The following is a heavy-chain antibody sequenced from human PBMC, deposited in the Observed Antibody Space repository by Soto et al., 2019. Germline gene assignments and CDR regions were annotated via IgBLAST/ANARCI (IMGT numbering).Heavy chain of an antibody. CDR3: AKDRNYPRDQFHY. Sequence: GGSLRLSCKASGFTFSDFGMHWVRQAPGKGLEWVSAIWYDGSYQYYADSVRGRFTISRDNSKNTIFLHMDSLRAEDTAVYYCAKDRNYPRDQFHYWGQGTLVTVSS. V-gene: IGHV3-33*03. CDR1: GFTFSDFG. D-gene: IGHD1-7*01. J-gene: IGHJ4*02. CDR2: IWYDGSYQ.